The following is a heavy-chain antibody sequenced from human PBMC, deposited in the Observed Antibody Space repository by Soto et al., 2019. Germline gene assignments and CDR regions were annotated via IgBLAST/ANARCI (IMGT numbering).Heavy chain of an antibody. V-gene: IGHV4-59*08. D-gene: IGHD5-12*01. J-gene: IGHJ4*02. CDR1: GGSITSYY. Sequence: SETLSLTCTVSGGSITSYYWSWIRQPPGKGLEWIGYIYFSGSANYNPSLKSRVTISVDTSKNQFSLKLSSVTAADTAVYYCARRYSGYGDYWGQGTPVTSPQ. CDR2: IYFSGSA. CDR3: ARRYSGYGDY.